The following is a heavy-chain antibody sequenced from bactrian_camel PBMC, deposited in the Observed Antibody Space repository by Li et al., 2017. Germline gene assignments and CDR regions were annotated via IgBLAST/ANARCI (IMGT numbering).Heavy chain of an antibody. CDR1: GYTFNTYS. V-gene: IGHV3S1*01. Sequence: HVQLVESGGGSALAGGSVRLSCTASGYTFNTYSWFRQAPGKEREGVAAIDTGDGSTYYLNSVEGRFTISRDNAKNTMYLEMNSLKPEDTGEYHCYLDTPECYLSAPAYTYSGQGTQVTVS. J-gene: IGHJ4*01. CDR2: IDTGDGST. CDR3: YLDTPECYLSAPAYTY. D-gene: IGHD2*01.